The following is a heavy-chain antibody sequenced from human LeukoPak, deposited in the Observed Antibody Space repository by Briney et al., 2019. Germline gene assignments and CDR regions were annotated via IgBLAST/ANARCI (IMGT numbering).Heavy chain of an antibody. CDR2: INHSGST. CDR3: ARLDDRAARIAVGRSSTWSSRRGFDY. D-gene: IGHD6-13*01. V-gene: IGHV4-38-2*02. Sequence: SETLSLTCTVSGYSISSGYYWSWIRQPPGKGLEWIGEINHSGSTNYNPSLKSRVTISVDTSKNQFSLKLSSVTAADTAVYYCARLDDRAARIAVGRSSTWSSRRGFDYWGQGTLVAVSS. CDR1: GYSISSGYY. J-gene: IGHJ4*02.